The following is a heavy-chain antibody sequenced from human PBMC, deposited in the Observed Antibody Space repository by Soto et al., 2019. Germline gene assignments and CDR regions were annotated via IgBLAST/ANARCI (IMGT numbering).Heavy chain of an antibody. CDR1: GFTFSNYA. V-gene: IGHV3-23*01. CDR2: ISGSGTNT. J-gene: IGHJ3*02. CDR3: AHTGYSGSYWRAFDI. D-gene: IGHD1-26*01. Sequence: EVQLLESGGGLVQPGGSLRLSCAASGFTFSNYAMSWVRQAPGKGLEWVSAISGSGTNTYDADSVKGRFTISRDNSKNTLYLQMNSLRAEDTAVYYCAHTGYSGSYWRAFDIWGQGTMVTVSS.